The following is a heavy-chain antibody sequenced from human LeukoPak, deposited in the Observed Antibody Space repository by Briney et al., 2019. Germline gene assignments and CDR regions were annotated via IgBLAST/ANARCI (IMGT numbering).Heavy chain of an antibody. Sequence: GGSLRLSCAASGFTFSSYAMSWVRQAPGKGLEWVSAISGSGGSTYYADSVKGRFTISRDNSKNTLYLQMNSLRIEDTAVFYCARDRVLFRGMIVVAPMHPPDYWGQGTLVTVSS. V-gene: IGHV3-23*01. CDR3: ARDRVLFRGMIVVAPMHPPDY. D-gene: IGHD3-22*01. CDR1: GFTFSSYA. J-gene: IGHJ4*02. CDR2: ISGSGGST.